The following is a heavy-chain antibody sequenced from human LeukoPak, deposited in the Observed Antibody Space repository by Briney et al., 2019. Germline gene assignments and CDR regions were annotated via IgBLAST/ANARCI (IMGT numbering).Heavy chain of an antibody. CDR2: ISGSGSTI. J-gene: IGHJ4*02. Sequence: PGGSLRLSCAASGFTFSSYEMNWVRQAPGKGLEWVSYISGSGSTIYYADSVKGRFTISRDNSKNALYLQMNSLRAEDTAVYYCAKVRPYSSSWYIDYWGQGTLVTVSS. CDR3: AKVRPYSSSWYIDY. CDR1: GFTFSSYE. V-gene: IGHV3-48*03. D-gene: IGHD6-13*01.